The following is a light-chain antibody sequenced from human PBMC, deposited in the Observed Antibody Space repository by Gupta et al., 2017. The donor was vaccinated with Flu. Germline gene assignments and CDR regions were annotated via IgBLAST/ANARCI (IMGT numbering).Light chain of an antibody. CDR1: QRIESY. J-gene: IGKJ1*01. Sequence: DIQMTQSPSSLSASVGDRVTITCRASQRIESYLNWYQQTPGNAPKLLIFAASSLQRGVPSRFSGSGSGTDFIFNISSRQPEDSATYYCQQSDRTPPWTFGQGTKVEIK. V-gene: IGKV1-39*01. CDR3: QQSDRTPPWT. CDR2: AAS.